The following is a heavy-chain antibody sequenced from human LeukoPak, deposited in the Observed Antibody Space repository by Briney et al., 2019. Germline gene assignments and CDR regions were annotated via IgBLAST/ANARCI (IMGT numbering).Heavy chain of an antibody. D-gene: IGHD6-6*01. V-gene: IGHV3-23*01. CDR1: GFTYDNYA. CDR3: ARQLGNYYRAFDF. J-gene: IGHJ4*02. Sequence: GGSLRLSCAASGFTYDNYAMSWVRQAPGKGLEWVSAITGSGGSPYYADSVKGRFTISRDNSENTLYLQMNSLRADDTAIYYCARQLGNYYRAFDFWGQGTLVTVSS. CDR2: ITGSGGSP.